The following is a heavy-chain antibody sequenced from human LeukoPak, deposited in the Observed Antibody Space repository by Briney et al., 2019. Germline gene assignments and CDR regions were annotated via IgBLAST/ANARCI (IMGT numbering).Heavy chain of an antibody. J-gene: IGHJ4*02. CDR2: IVVGSGNT. Sequence: SVNVSCTASGFTFTSSAVQWVRQARGQRLEWIGWIVVGSGNTNYAQKFQERVTITRDMSTSTAYMELSSLRSEDTAVYYCAADLAVAELAFDYWGQGTLVTVSS. D-gene: IGHD6-19*01. V-gene: IGHV1-58*01. CDR1: GFTFTSSA. CDR3: AADLAVAELAFDY.